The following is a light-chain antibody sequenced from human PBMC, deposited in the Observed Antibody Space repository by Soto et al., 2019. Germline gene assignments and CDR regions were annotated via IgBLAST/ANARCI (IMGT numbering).Light chain of an antibody. V-gene: IGKV1-5*01. CDR1: QSISSW. Sequence: DIQMTQSPSTLSASVGDRVTITCRASQSISSWLSWYQQKPGKAPKLLIYDASSLESGVPSRFSGSGSGTEFPLTISSLQPDDFATDYCQQYNSYWATFGQGTKVESK. J-gene: IGKJ1*01. CDR3: QQYNSYWAT. CDR2: DAS.